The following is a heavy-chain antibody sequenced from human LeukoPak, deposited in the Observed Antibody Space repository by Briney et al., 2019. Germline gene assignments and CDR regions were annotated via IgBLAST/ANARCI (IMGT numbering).Heavy chain of an antibody. D-gene: IGHD6-13*01. CDR2: ISWNSGCI. V-gene: IGHV3-9*01. Sequence: GGSLRLSCAASGFIFDDYAMHWVRQAPGKGLERVSGISWNSGCIGYADSVKGRFTISRDNAKNSLYLQMNSLRAEDTALYYCAKDKISSWYSGGGVFAPWGQGTLVTVSS. CDR3: AKDKISSWYSGGGVFAP. J-gene: IGHJ5*02. CDR1: GFIFDDYA.